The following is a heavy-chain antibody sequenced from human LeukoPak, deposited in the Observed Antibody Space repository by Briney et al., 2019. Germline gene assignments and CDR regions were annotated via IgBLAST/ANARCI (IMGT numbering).Heavy chain of an antibody. CDR2: ISWNSGSI. Sequence: GGSLRLSCAASGFTFDDYAMHWVRQAPGKGLEWVSGISWNSGSIGYADSVKGRFTISRDNAKNSLYLQMNSLRAEDTALYYCAKDNALDHWGQGTLVTVSS. CDR1: GFTFDDYA. J-gene: IGHJ5*02. CDR3: AKDNALDH. V-gene: IGHV3-9*01.